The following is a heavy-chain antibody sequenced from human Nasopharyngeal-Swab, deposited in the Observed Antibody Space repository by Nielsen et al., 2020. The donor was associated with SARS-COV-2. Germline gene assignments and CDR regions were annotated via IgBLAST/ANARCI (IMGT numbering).Heavy chain of an antibody. D-gene: IGHD6-19*01. Sequence: KVSCKGSGYRFTSYWIGWVRQMPGKGLEWMGIIYPGDSDTRYSPSFQGRVTISADKSITTAYLQWSSLKASDTAMYYCALAAGSGWYEPFDYWGQGTLVTVSS. CDR1: GYRFTSYW. CDR2: IYPGDSDT. J-gene: IGHJ4*02. V-gene: IGHV5-51*01. CDR3: ALAAGSGWYEPFDY.